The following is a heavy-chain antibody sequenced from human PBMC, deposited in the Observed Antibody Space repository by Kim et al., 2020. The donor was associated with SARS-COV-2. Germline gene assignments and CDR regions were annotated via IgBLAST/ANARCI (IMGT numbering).Heavy chain of an antibody. V-gene: IGHV3-23*01. D-gene: IGHD3-22*01. J-gene: IGHJ4*02. CDR3: AKHLPNSMTFDY. Sequence: GAGRFATSKDSSKNTQYLQMNSLRAEDTAVYYCAKHLPNSMTFDYWGQGALVTVSS.